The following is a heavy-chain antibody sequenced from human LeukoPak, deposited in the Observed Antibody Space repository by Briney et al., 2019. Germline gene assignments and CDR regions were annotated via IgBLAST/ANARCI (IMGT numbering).Heavy chain of an antibody. CDR1: GFTFSTYS. J-gene: IGHJ4*02. V-gene: IGHV3-21*01. CDR2: IRSGSTYI. CDR3: ARDGIFDY. Sequence: GGSLRLSCAASGFTFSTYSMHWVCQAPGKGPEWVSSIRSGSTYINYADSVKGRFTISRDDAKNSLYLQMNSLRAEDTAVYYCARDGIFDYWGQGTLVTVSS.